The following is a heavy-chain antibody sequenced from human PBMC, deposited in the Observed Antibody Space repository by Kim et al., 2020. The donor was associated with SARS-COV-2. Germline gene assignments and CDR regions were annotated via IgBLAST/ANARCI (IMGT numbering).Heavy chain of an antibody. Sequence: SETLSLTCTVSGGSVSSGSYYWSWIRQPPGKGLEWIGYIYYSGSTNYNPSLKSRVTISVDTSKNQFSLTLSSVTAADTAFYYCAREGCSGGSCYSRWFDPWGQGTLVTVSS. J-gene: IGHJ5*02. V-gene: IGHV4-61*01. CDR2: IYYSGST. CDR3: AREGCSGGSCYSRWFDP. CDR1: GGSVSSGSYY. D-gene: IGHD2-15*01.